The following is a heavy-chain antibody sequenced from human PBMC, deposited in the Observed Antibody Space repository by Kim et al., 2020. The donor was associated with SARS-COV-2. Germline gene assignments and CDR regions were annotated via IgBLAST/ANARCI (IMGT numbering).Heavy chain of an antibody. CDR1: GGSFSGYY. J-gene: IGHJ5*02. D-gene: IGHD2-15*01. CDR2: INHSGST. V-gene: IGHV4-34*01. CDR3: ARMRAAVDP. Sequence: SETLSLTCAVYGGSFSGYYWSWIRQPPGKGLEWIGEINHSGSTNYNPSLKSRVTISVDTSKNQFSLKLSSVTAADTAVYYCARMRAAVDPWGQGTLVTVSS.